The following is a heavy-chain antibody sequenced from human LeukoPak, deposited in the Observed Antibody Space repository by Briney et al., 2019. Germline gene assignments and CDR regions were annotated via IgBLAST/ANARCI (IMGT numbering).Heavy chain of an antibody. CDR2: ITGIGLHT. D-gene: IGHD3-10*01. J-gene: IGHJ5*02. CDR1: GFIFSTYG. Sequence: GGSLRLSCEASGFIFSTYGMSWVRQAPGKGLEWASSITGIGLHTYYADSVKGRFTISRDNSKNTVYLQMNSLQAADTAVYYCAKAMRGPLTWGQGTLVTVSS. V-gene: IGHV3-23*01. CDR3: AKAMRGPLT.